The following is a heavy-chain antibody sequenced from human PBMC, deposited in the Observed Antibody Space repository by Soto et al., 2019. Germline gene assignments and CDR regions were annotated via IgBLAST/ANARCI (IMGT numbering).Heavy chain of an antibody. D-gene: IGHD5-12*01. J-gene: IGHJ5*02. V-gene: IGHV4-39*07. CDR2: LYYTGTT. CDR1: GGSIGSSSYY. Sequence: PSETLSLTCSVSGGSIGSSSYYFGWIRQPPGKGLEWIGSLYYTGTTNYNSSLKSRVTISADTSNNQFSLQLNSVTPGDTAVYFCAKGDNLGPKTGYAFDPWGQGIMVTVSS. CDR3: AKGDNLGPKTGYAFDP.